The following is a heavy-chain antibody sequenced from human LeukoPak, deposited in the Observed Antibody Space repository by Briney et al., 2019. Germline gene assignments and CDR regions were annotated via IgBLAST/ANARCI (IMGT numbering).Heavy chain of an antibody. D-gene: IGHD3-9*01. CDR2: MNPNSGNT. Sequence: ASVKVSCKASGYTFTSYDINWVRQATGQGLEWMGWMNPNSGNTGYAQKLQGRVTMTRNTSISTAYMELSSLRSEDTAVYYCARAGDVLRYFDWLYDYYYGMDVWGQGTTDTVSS. V-gene: IGHV1-8*01. CDR3: ARAGDVLRYFDWLYDYYYGMDV. CDR1: GYTFTSYD. J-gene: IGHJ6*02.